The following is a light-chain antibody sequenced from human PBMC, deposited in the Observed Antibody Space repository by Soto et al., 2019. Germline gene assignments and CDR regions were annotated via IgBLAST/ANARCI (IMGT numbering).Light chain of an antibody. V-gene: IGLV1-47*01. J-gene: IGLJ7*01. CDR3: AAWDDSLSGAV. Sequence: QSVLTQPPSASGTPGQRVTISCSGSSSNSGSNYVYWYQQIPGTAPKLLIYRNNQRPSGVPDRFSGSQSGTSASLAISGLRAEDEADYYCAAWDDSLSGAVFGGGTQLTVL. CDR1: SSNSGSNY. CDR2: RNN.